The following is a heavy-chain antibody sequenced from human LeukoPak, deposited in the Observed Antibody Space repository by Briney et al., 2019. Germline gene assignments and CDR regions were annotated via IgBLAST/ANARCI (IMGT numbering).Heavy chain of an antibody. D-gene: IGHD4-11*01. CDR2: INPNSGGT. J-gene: IGHJ4*02. Sequence: GASVKVSCKASGYTLTGYYLHWVRQAPGQGLEWMGWINPNSGGTNYAQKFQGRVTMTRDTSISTAYMELIRLTSDDTAVYYCARLFRYSTNRSFSWETLDYWGQGTLVTVSS. CDR3: ARLFRYSTNRSFSWETLDY. CDR1: GYTLTGYY. V-gene: IGHV1-2*02.